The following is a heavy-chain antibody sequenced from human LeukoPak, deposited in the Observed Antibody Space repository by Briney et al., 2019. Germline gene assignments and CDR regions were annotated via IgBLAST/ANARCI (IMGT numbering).Heavy chain of an antibody. CDR2: LSASGGTT. D-gene: IGHD6-6*01. CDR1: GFTFNNYA. V-gene: IGHV3-23*01. J-gene: IGHJ4*02. CDR3: ARGSSDYFDY. Sequence: GGSLRLSCAASGFTFNNYAMSWVRQAPGEGLDWVSALSASGGTTYYADSVKGRFTISRDNAKNSLYLQMNSLRAEDTAVYYCARGSSDYFDYWGQGTLVTVSS.